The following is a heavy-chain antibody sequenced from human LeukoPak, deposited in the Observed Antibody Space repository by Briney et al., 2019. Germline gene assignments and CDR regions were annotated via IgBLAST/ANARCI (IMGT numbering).Heavy chain of an antibody. Sequence: SETLSLTCAVYGGSFSGYYWSWIRQPPGKGLEWIGEINHSGGTNYNPSLKSRVTISVDTSKNQFSLKLSSVTAADTAVYYCASSPAAAGTWYYYMDVWGKGTTVTVSS. CDR3: ASSPAAAGTWYYYMDV. D-gene: IGHD6-13*01. V-gene: IGHV4-34*01. CDR1: GGSFSGYY. CDR2: INHSGGT. J-gene: IGHJ6*03.